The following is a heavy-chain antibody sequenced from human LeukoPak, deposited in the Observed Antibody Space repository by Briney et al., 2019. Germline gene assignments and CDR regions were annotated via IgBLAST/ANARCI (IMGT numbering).Heavy chain of an antibody. CDR2: IYYTGST. Sequence: GSLRLSSAASEFTVSSNYMSWVRQAPGKVLWWIVNIYYTGSTKSSPSLKSRVTISVDTSKRQSSLNLSSVTASGTAVYSCARAGWFSTTWHFEYWGQGILVRVPS. CDR3: ARAGWFSTTWHFEY. D-gene: IGHD6-19*01. J-gene: IGHJ4*02. V-gene: IGHV4-59*02. CDR1: EFTVSSNY.